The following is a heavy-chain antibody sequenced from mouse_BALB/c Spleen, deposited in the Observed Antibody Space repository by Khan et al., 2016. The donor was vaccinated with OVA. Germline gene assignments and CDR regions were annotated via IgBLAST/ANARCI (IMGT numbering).Heavy chain of an antibody. CDR3: ARRDGYYVHWYFDV. Sequence: VQLQQSGPELVKPGTSMKMSCKASGSSFTGYTLNWVKQSHGKNLEWIGLINPYNGDTSYNQKFKGKATLTVDKSSRTAYMELLSLTSEDSAVYYCARRDGYYVHWYFDVWGAGTTVTVS. CDR1: GSSFTGYT. CDR2: INPYNGDT. J-gene: IGHJ1*01. V-gene: IGHV1-19*01. D-gene: IGHD2-3*01.